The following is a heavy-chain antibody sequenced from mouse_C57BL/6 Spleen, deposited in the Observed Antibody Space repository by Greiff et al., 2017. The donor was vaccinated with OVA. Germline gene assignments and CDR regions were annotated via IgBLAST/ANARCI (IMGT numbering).Heavy chain of an antibody. D-gene: IGHD1-1*01. V-gene: IGHV5-9*01. CDR3: ARQWDYYGSHFAY. CDR1: GFTFSSYT. J-gene: IGHJ3*01. Sequence: EVKVVESGGGLVKPGGSLKLSCAASGFTFSSYTMSWVRQTPEKRLEWVATISGGGGNTYYPDSVKGRFTISRDNAKNTLYLQMSSLRSEDTALYYGARQWDYYGSHFAYWGQGTLVTVSA. CDR2: ISGGGGNT.